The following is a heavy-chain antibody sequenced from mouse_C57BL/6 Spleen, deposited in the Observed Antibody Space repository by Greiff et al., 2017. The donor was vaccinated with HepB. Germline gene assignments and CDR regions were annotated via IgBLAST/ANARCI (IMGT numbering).Heavy chain of an antibody. D-gene: IGHD1-2*01. CDR1: GYSITSGYY. Sequence: ESGPGLVKPSQSLSLTCSVTGYSITSGYYWNWIRQFPGNKLEWMGYISYDGSNNYNPSLKNRISITRDTSKNQFFLKLNSVTTEDTATYYCARDKATAFDYWGQGTTLTVSS. J-gene: IGHJ2*01. V-gene: IGHV3-6*01. CDR3: ARDKATAFDY. CDR2: ISYDGSN.